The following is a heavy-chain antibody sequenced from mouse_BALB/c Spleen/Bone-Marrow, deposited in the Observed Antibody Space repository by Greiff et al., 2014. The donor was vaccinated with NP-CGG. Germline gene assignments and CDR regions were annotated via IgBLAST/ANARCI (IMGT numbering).Heavy chain of an antibody. Sequence: VKLQESGAELVRPGTSVKVSCKASGYAFTNYLIEWVKQRPGQGLEWIGMINPGSGGTNYNEKFKGKATLTADKSSSTAYMQLSSLTSDDSAVYFCARRDGSCFDYWGQGTTLTVSS. V-gene: IGHV1-54*01. CDR2: INPGSGGT. J-gene: IGHJ2*01. CDR1: GYAFTNYL. CDR3: ARRDGSCFDY. D-gene: IGHD3-3*01.